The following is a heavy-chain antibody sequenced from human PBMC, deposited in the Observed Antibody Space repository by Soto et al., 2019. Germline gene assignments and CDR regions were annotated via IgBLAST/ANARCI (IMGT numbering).Heavy chain of an antibody. Sequence: SETLSLTCTVSGGSISSSSYYWGWIRQPPGKGLEWVVSIYYSGSTYYNPSLKSRVTISVDTSKNQFSLKLSSVTAADTAVYYCAGRGQTPAFFDYCGQGTLVTLST. CDR3: AGRGQTPAFFDY. J-gene: IGHJ4*02. CDR2: IYYSGST. CDR1: GGSISSSSYY. V-gene: IGHV4-39*01.